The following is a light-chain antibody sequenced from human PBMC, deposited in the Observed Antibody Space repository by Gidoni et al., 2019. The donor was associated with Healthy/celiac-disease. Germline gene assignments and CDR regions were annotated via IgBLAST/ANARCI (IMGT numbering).Light chain of an antibody. CDR2: AAS. J-gene: IGKJ4*01. CDR3: QQSYSTPT. CDR1: QSISSY. V-gene: IGKV1-39*01. Sequence: EIKRTPYPSSLSASVGDIVTITCRASQSISSYLNWYQQKPGKAPKLLIYAASSLQSGVPSRFSGSGSGTDFTLTISSLQPEDFATYYCQQSYSTPTFGGGTKVEIK.